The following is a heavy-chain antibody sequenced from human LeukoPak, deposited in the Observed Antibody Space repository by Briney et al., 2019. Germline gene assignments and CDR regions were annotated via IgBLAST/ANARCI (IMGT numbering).Heavy chain of an antibody. Sequence: GGSLRLSCAASGFTFSSYWMSWVRQAPGKGLEWVANIKQDGSEKYYVDSVKGRFTISRDNAKNSLYLQMNSMRAEDTAVYYCARDQRYFDWLSLIRDYGMDVWGQGTTVTVSS. CDR3: ARDQRYFDWLSLIRDYGMDV. D-gene: IGHD3-9*01. J-gene: IGHJ6*02. CDR1: GFTFSSYW. CDR2: IKQDGSEK. V-gene: IGHV3-7*01.